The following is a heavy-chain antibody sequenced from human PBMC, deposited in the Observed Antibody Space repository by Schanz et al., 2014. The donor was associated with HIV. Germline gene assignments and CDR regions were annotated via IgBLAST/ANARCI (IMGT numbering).Heavy chain of an antibody. Sequence: EVQLVESGGGLVQPGRSLRLSCAASGFIFDDYAMHWVRQTPGEGLEWVSSISWSGRNVYYADSVKGRFSISRDNGKNFLYLQMNSLRIEDTALYYCAKVARWDYYNMDVWGQGTTVTVSS. CDR2: ISWSGRNV. V-gene: IGHV3-9*01. J-gene: IGHJ6*02. CDR1: GFIFDDYA. CDR3: AKVARWDYYNMDV.